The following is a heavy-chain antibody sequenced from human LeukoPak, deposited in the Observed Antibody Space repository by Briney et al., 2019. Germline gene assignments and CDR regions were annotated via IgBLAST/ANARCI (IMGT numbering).Heavy chain of an antibody. CDR1: GYSLTSYW. CDR2: IYPGDSDT. V-gene: IGHV5-51*01. CDR3: ARQADYGDYEGGSSYYYGMDV. J-gene: IGHJ6*02. D-gene: IGHD4-17*01. Sequence: GESLKISCKGSGYSLTSYWIGWVRQMPGKGLEWMGIIYPGDSDTRYSPSFQGQVTISADKSISTAYLQWSSLKASDTAMYYCARQADYGDYEGGSSYYYGMDVWGQGTTVTVSS.